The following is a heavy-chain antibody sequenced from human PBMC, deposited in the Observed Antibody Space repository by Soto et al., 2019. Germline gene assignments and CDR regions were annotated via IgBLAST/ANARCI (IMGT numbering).Heavy chain of an antibody. J-gene: IGHJ6*02. CDR3: ARDDYSNYAGGVYYYYGMDV. CDR1: GGTFSIYA. Sequence: SVKVSCKASGGTFSIYAISGVLQSPLRWLEWMGGIIPIFGTANYAQKFQGRVTITADESTSTAYMELSSLRSEDTAVYYCARDDYSNYAGGVYYYYGMDVWGQGTTVTVSS. D-gene: IGHD4-4*01. V-gene: IGHV1-69*13. CDR2: IIPIFGTA.